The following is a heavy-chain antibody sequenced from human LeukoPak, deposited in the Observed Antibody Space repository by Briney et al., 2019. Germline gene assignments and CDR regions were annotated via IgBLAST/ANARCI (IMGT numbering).Heavy chain of an antibody. CDR1: GFTFSSYA. D-gene: IGHD5-12*01. CDR3: ARDRAGWLRFDYFDY. J-gene: IGHJ4*02. CDR2: IRFDGSNK. V-gene: IGHV3-30*02. Sequence: PGGSLRLSCAASGFTFSSYAMSWVRQAPGKGLEWVSFIRFDGSNKYYAESVKGRFTISRDNSKNTLYLQINSLRAEDTAVYYCARDRAGWLRFDYFDYWGQGTLVTVSS.